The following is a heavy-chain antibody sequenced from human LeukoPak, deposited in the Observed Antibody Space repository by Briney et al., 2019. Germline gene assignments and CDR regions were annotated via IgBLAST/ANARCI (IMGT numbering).Heavy chain of an antibody. D-gene: IGHD2-15*01. J-gene: IGHJ6*03. V-gene: IGHV5-51*01. CDR3: ATLTPSGAANMDV. CDR1: GYSFTSYW. CDR2: IYPGDSDT. Sequence: GESLKISCKGSGYSFTSYWIGWVRQMPGKGLEWMGIIYPGDSDTRYNPSFQGQVTISADKSISTAYLQWSSLKASDTAMYYCATLTPSGAANMDVWGKGTTVTVSS.